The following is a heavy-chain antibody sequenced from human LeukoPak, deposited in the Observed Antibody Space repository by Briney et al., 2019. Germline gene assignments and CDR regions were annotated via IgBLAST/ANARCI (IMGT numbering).Heavy chain of an antibody. CDR1: GFTFRSYA. J-gene: IGHJ4*02. D-gene: IGHD6-19*01. CDR2: ISGSGGDT. CDR3: AKTTAGYSSGRYPGWPIDY. Sequence: GGSLRLSCAASGFTFRSYAIYWVRQAPGKGLEWVSGISGSGGDTYFADSVKGRFTISRDNSKNTVFLQMDSLRVEDTAAYYCAKTTAGYSSGRYPGWPIDYWGQGTLVTVSS. V-gene: IGHV3-23*01.